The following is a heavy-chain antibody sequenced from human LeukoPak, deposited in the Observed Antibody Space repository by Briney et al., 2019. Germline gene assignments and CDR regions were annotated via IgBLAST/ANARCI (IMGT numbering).Heavy chain of an antibody. V-gene: IGHV4-59*01. J-gene: IGHJ3*02. Sequence: PSETLSLTCTVSGGSISSYYWSWIRQPPGKGLEWIGHIYYSGSTNYNPSLKSRVTISVDTSKNQFSLKLSSVTAADTAVYYCARASGSGYCSGGSCYLITDAFDIWGQGTMVTVSS. D-gene: IGHD2-15*01. CDR3: ARASGSGYCSGGSCYLITDAFDI. CDR1: GGSISSYY. CDR2: IYYSGST.